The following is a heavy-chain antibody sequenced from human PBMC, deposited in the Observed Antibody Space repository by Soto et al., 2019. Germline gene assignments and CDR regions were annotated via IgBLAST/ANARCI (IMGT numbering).Heavy chain of an antibody. CDR1: GGSISSYY. Sequence: LSLTCTVSGGSISSYYWSWIRQPAGKGLEWIGRIYTSGSTNYNPSLKSRVTMSVDTSKNQFSLKLSSVTAADTAVYYCARGGRIIGQLRNYYGMDVWGQGTTVTVSS. D-gene: IGHD6-6*01. J-gene: IGHJ6*02. CDR2: IYTSGST. CDR3: ARGGRIIGQLRNYYGMDV. V-gene: IGHV4-4*07.